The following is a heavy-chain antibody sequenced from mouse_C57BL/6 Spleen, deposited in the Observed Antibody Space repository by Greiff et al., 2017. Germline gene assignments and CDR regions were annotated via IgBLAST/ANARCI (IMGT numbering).Heavy chain of an antibody. CDR1: GYTFTSYW. Sequence: QVQLQQPGAELVKPGASVKMSCKASGYTFTSYWITWVKQRPGQGLAWIGDIYPGSGSTNYNEKFKSKATLTVDTSSSTAYMQLSSLTSEDSAVYYCARAWDWYFDVWGTGTTVTVSS. CDR3: ARAWDWYFDV. J-gene: IGHJ1*03. CDR2: IYPGSGST. V-gene: IGHV1-55*01. D-gene: IGHD4-1*01.